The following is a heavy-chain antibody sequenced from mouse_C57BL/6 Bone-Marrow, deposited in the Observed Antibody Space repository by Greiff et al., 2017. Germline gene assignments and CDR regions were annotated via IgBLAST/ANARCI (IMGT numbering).Heavy chain of an antibody. V-gene: IGHV1-69*01. Sequence: QVQLQQPGAELVMPGASVKLSCKASGYTFTSYWMHWVKQRPGQGLEWIGEIDPSDSYTNYNQKFKGKSTLTVDKSSSTAYMQLSSLTSEDSAVYYCARESEDSSGYYYAMDYWGQGTSVTVSS. CDR3: ARESEDSSGYYYAMDY. J-gene: IGHJ4*01. D-gene: IGHD3-2*02. CDR1: GYTFTSYW. CDR2: IDPSDSYT.